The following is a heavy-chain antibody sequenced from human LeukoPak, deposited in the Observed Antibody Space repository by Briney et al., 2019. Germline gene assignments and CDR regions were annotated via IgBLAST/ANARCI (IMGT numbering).Heavy chain of an antibody. Sequence: GESLQISCQASGYCFTTYWIACVRQLPGKGLEWMGRVYPGDSDFTYSPAFQGQVTVSADRSTNTAYLQLNSLKTSDTAKYYCARQRDYGDDIYSRYFDYWGQGVLVTVSS. J-gene: IGHJ4*02. CDR1: GYCFTTYW. V-gene: IGHV5-51*01. CDR2: VYPGDSDF. D-gene: IGHD4-17*01. CDR3: ARQRDYGDDIYSRYFDY.